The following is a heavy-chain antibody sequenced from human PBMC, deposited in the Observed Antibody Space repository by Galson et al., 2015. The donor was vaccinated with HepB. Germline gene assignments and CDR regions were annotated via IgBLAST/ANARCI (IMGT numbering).Heavy chain of an antibody. CDR3: ARESVATISRVGFDY. Sequence: SVKVSCKASGYTFTGYYMHWVRQAPGQGLEWMGWINPNSGGTNYAQKFQGWVTMTRDTSISTAYMELSRLRSDDTAVYYCARESVATISRVGFDYWGQGTLVTVSS. D-gene: IGHD5-12*01. CDR2: INPNSGGT. CDR1: GYTFTGYY. V-gene: IGHV1-2*04. J-gene: IGHJ4*02.